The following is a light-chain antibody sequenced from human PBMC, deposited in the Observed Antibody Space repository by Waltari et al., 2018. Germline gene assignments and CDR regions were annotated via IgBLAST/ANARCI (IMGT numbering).Light chain of an antibody. CDR2: GAS. J-gene: IGKJ2*01. CDR3: QQLNDYPLT. Sequence: DIQLTQSPSFLSASVGDRVTITCRDSQGISSYLTWYQQKPGKVPKLLIYGASTLQSGVPSRFSGSGSGTEFTLTISSLQPEDFATYYCQQLNDYPLTFGQGTKLQIK. V-gene: IGKV1-9*01. CDR1: QGISSY.